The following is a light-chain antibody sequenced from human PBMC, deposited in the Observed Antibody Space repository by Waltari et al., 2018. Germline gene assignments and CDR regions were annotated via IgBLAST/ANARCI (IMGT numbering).Light chain of an antibody. CDR2: WAS. V-gene: IGKV4-1*01. Sequence: EMTQSPDSLPVSLGERAPLNCKSSQSVLYNFNNKNNLAWFPLKPGQPPKLLIRWASTREPGVPDRFSGSGSGTDFTLTISSLQTEDVAVYYCQQYLTLPYSFGQGTKLEIK. J-gene: IGKJ2*03. CDR3: QQYLTLPYS. CDR1: QSVLYNFNNKNN.